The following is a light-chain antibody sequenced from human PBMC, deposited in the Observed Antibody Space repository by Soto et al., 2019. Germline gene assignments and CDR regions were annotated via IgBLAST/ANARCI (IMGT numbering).Light chain of an antibody. Sequence: EIVLTQSPATLSLSPGERATLSCRASQSVAIFLAWYQHKPGQAPRLLIYDTSNRATGIPARFSGSGSGTDFTLTISSLEPEYSAVYYCQQRSSWWTFGQGTKVEIK. CDR3: QQRSSWWT. CDR2: DTS. V-gene: IGKV3-11*01. CDR1: QSVAIF. J-gene: IGKJ1*01.